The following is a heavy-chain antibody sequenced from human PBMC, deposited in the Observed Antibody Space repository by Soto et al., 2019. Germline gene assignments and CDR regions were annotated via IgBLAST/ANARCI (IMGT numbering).Heavy chain of an antibody. J-gene: IGHJ2*01. CDR3: AKEPVGPDWYFDL. Sequence: DVQLLESGGGLVQPGGSLRLSCAASGFTFRSYAMSWVRQAPGKGLEWVSGISGSGISTHYADSVKGRLTVSRDNSKTTLYLQMNSLRAEDTAVYNCAKEPVGPDWYFDLWGRGTLVTVSS. V-gene: IGHV3-23*01. CDR2: ISGSGIST. CDR1: GFTFRSYA.